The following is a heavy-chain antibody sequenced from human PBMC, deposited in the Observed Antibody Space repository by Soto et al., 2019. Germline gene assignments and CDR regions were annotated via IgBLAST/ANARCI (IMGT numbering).Heavy chain of an antibody. V-gene: IGHV4-31*01. CDR3: ARERQIGPSSGRFDP. Sequence: QVHLQESGPGLVKPSQTLSLTCSVNGDSINSDSVYWSWIRQSPGKGLEYIGYITYNGRTFYNPPITSQVTMSVDTPKNQLPLEVRSVTAADTAVYYCARERQIGPSSGRFDPWGQGTLVTVST. J-gene: IGHJ5*02. CDR1: GDSINSDSVY. CDR2: ITYNGRT.